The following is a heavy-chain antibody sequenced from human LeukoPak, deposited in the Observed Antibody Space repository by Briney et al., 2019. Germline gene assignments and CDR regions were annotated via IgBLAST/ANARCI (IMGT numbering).Heavy chain of an antibody. CDR3: ARHRYCSGGSCRNWFDP. J-gene: IGHJ5*02. CDR2: ISDIGSI. CDR1: GGSISSYY. D-gene: IGHD2-15*01. V-gene: IGHV4-59*08. Sequence: PSETLSLTCTVSGGSISSYYWSWIRQPPGKGLEWIAYISDIGSINYNPSLKSRVTISLDTSKNQFSLKLSSVTAADTAVYYCARHRYCSGGSCRNWFDPWGQGTLVTVSS.